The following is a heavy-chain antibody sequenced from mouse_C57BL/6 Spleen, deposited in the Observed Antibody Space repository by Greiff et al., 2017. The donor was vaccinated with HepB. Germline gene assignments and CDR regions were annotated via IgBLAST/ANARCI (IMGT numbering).Heavy chain of an antibody. D-gene: IGHD3-2*02. CDR1: GYTFTSYW. CDR2: IDPSDSYT. Sequence: VQLQQPGAELVMPGASVKLSCKASGYTFTSYWMHWVKQRPGQGLEWIGEIDPSDSYTNYNQKFKGKSTLTVDKSSSTAYMQLSSLTSEDSAVYYCARSPGQLRLRSFDYWGQGTTLTVSS. CDR3: ARSPGQLRLRSFDY. J-gene: IGHJ2*01. V-gene: IGHV1-69*01.